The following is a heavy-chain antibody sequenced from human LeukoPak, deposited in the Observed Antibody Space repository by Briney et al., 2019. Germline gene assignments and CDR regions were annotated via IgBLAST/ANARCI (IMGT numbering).Heavy chain of an antibody. CDR3: ARSKEVAGQIGGSDY. CDR1: GDSIGTYY. Sequence: PSETLSLTCAVSGDSIGTYYWSWIRQPPGKGLEWIGYIYYSGSTNYNPSLKSRVTISVDTSKNQFSLKLSSVTAADTAVYYCARSKEVAGQIGGSDYWGQGTLVTVSS. V-gene: IGHV4-59*01. D-gene: IGHD5-12*01. CDR2: IYYSGST. J-gene: IGHJ4*02.